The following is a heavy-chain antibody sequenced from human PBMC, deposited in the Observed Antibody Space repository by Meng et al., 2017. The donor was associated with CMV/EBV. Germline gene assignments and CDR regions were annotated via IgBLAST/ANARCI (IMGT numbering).Heavy chain of an antibody. CDR1: GYTFTSYD. D-gene: IGHD2-2*02. V-gene: IGHV1-8*01. Sequence: ASVKVSCKASGYTFTSYDINWVRQATGQGLEWMGWMNPNSGNTGYAQKFQGRVTMTRNTSISTAYMELGSLRSEDTAVYYCAREVGYCSSTSCYKGDYWGQGTLVTVSS. J-gene: IGHJ4*02. CDR3: AREVGYCSSTSCYKGDY. CDR2: MNPNSGNT.